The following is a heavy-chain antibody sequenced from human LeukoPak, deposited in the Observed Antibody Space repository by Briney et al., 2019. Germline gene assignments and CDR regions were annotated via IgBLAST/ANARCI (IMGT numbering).Heavy chain of an antibody. CDR2: VRGSGFST. CDR3: SEGTGSAYSFAY. D-gene: IGHD3-3*01. J-gene: IGHJ4*02. Sequence: GGSLRLSCAASGFTFSSYAMTWVRQASAPGLDLDSAVRGSGFSTYYADSVKGRSTITRDNSKNTLYLQIKSLRADDTAETYWSEGTGSAYSFAYWGQGTLGTVSS. CDR1: GFTFSSYA. V-gene: IGHV3-23*01.